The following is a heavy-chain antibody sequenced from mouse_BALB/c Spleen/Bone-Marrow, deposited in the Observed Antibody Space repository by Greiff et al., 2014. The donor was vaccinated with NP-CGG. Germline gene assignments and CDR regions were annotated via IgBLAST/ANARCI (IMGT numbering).Heavy chain of an antibody. D-gene: IGHD1-1*01. CDR3: ARDYYGSLDY. CDR2: IFPRDGST. V-gene: IGHV1S12*01. Sequence: ESGPELVRPGASVKISCKASGYTFTSYYIQWVKQRPGQGLEWIGYIFPRDGSTNYNETFKGKATLTSDTSSSTASMQLNSLTSEGSAVYFCARDYYGSLDYWGQGTTLTVSS. J-gene: IGHJ2*01. CDR1: GYTFTSYY.